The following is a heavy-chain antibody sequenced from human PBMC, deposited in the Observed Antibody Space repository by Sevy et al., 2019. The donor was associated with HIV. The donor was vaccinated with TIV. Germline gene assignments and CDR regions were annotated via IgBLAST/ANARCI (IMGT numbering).Heavy chain of an antibody. J-gene: IGHJ4*02. CDR3: ARASVSSGGSCYSV. V-gene: IGHV3-53*01. CDR1: GFTVSSNY. Sequence: GGSLRLSCAASGFTVSSNYMSWVRQAPGKGLEWVSVIYSGGSTYYADSVKGRFTISRDNSKNTLYLQMNSLRAEDTAMYYCARASVSSGGSCYSVWGQGTLVTVSS. CDR2: IYSGGST. D-gene: IGHD2-15*01.